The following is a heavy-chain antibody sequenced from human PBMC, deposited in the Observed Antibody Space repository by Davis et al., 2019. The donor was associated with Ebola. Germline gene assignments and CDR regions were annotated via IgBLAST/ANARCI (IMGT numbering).Heavy chain of an antibody. Sequence: SVKVSCKASGGTFSSYAISWVRQAPGQGLEWMGGIIPIFGTANYAQKFQGRVTITADESTSTAYMELSSLRSEDTAVYYCARALRYFDWLLGNEGVYYFDYWGQGTLVTVSS. CDR1: GGTFSSYA. D-gene: IGHD3-9*01. CDR3: ARALRYFDWLLGNEGVYYFDY. V-gene: IGHV1-69*13. J-gene: IGHJ4*02. CDR2: IIPIFGTA.